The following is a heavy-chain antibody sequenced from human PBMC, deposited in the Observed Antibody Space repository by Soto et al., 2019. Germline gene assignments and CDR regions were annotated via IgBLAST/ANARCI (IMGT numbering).Heavy chain of an antibody. CDR1: GFTFSNAW. CDR3: TTDSGYCSGGSCYSAGFDY. V-gene: IGHV3-15*01. Sequence: GGSLRLSCAASGFTFSNAWMSWVRQAPGKGLEWVGRIKSKTDGGTTDYAAPVKGRFTISRDDSKNTLYLQMNSLKTEDTAVYYCTTDSGYCSGGSCYSAGFDYWGQGTLVTVSS. J-gene: IGHJ4*02. CDR2: IKSKTDGGTT. D-gene: IGHD2-15*01.